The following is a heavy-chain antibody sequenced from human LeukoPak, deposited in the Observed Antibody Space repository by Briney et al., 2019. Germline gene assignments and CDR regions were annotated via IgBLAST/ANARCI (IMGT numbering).Heavy chain of an antibody. CDR2: INWNSVDI. Sequence: HPGGSLRLSCAAFGFTFDDYAMHWVRQVPGKGLEWVSGINWNSVDIGHADSVKGRFTISRDNAKNSLYLQMNSLRAEDMALYYCAKKGGPGLVGAFDIWGQGTMVTVSS. CDR3: AKKGGPGLVGAFDI. D-gene: IGHD6-19*01. CDR1: GFTFDDYA. J-gene: IGHJ3*02. V-gene: IGHV3-9*03.